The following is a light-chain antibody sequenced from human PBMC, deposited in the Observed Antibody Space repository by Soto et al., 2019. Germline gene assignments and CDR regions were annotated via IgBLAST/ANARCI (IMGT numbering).Light chain of an antibody. V-gene: IGKV4-1*01. CDR1: QSVLYSSNNKNY. CDR3: QQYYSTPYT. J-gene: IGKJ2*01. CDR2: WAS. Sequence: DIVMTQSPDSLAVSLGERATINCKSSQSVLYSSNNKNYLAWYQQKPGQPPKLLIYWASTRESGVPDRFSGGGSATDFSLTISSLQAEDVALYYCQQYYSTPYTFGQGTKLEIK.